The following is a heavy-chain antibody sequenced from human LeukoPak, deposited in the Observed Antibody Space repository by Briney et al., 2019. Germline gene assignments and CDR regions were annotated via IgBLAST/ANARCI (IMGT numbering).Heavy chain of an antibody. D-gene: IGHD2-21*02. CDR3: ARDRDVDFDY. CDR1: GYTFTDYF. J-gene: IGHJ4*02. Sequence: GASVKVSCKASGYTFTDYFMHWVRQAPGQGLERMGWINPNSGGTNYAQKFQGRVTMTRDTSISTASMELSSLTSDDTAVYYCARDRDVDFDYWGQGTLVTVSS. V-gene: IGHV1-2*02. CDR2: INPNSGGT.